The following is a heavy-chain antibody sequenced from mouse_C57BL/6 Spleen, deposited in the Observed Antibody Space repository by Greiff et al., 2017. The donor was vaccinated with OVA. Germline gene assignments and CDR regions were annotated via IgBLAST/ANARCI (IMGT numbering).Heavy chain of an antibody. J-gene: IGHJ4*01. V-gene: IGHV1-69*01. CDR1: GYTFTSYW. D-gene: IGHD3-2*02. CDR2: IDPSDSYT. Sequence: QVQLQQPGAELVMPGASVKLSCKASGYTFTSYWMHWVKQRPGQGLEWIGEIDPSDSYTNYNQKFKGKATLTVDKSSSTAYMQLSSLTSADSAVYYCARAAQALAKDYWGQGTSVTVSS. CDR3: ARAAQALAKDY.